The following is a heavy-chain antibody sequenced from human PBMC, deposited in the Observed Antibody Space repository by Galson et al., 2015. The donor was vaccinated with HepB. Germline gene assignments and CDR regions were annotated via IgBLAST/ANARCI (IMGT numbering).Heavy chain of an antibody. V-gene: IGHV3-7*03. CDR3: AGTLEWEPPEYY. Sequence: SLRLSCAASGFTFSSYWMSWVRQAPGKGLERVANIKQDGSEKYYVDSVKGRFTISRDNAKNSLYLQMNSLRAEDTAVYYCAGTLEWEPPEYYWGQGTLVTVSS. CDR2: IKQDGSEK. D-gene: IGHD1-26*01. CDR1: GFTFSSYW. J-gene: IGHJ4*02.